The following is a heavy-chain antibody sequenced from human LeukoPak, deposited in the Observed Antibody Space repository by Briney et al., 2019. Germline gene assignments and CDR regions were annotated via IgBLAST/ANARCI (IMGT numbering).Heavy chain of an antibody. CDR1: GYTFTSYG. CDR3: ARDSIVATIHYFDY. CDR2: ISAYNGNP. V-gene: IGHV1-18*01. J-gene: IGHJ4*02. Sequence: ASVKVSCKASGYTFTSYGISWVRQAPGQGLEWMGWISAYNGNPNYAQKLQGRVTVTTDTSTSTAYMELRSLRSDDTAVYYCARDSIVATIHYFDYWGQGTLVTVSS. D-gene: IGHD5-12*01.